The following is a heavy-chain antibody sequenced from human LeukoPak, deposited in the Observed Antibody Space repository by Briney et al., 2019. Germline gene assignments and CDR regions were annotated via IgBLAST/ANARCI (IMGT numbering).Heavy chain of an antibody. CDR3: ARAFRARYFDL. CDR1: GGSISGYY. D-gene: IGHD2/OR15-2a*01. Sequence: SETLSLTCTVSGGSISGYYWGWIRQPPGKGLEWIGIIYYSGSTYYNPSLKGRVTISVDTSKNQFSLKLSSVTAADTAVYYCARAFRARYFDLWGRGTLVTVSS. J-gene: IGHJ2*01. CDR2: IYYSGST. V-gene: IGHV4-39*01.